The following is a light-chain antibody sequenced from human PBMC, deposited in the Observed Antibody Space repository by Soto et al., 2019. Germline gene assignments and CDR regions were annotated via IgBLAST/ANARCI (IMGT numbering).Light chain of an antibody. CDR3: QQRSNWPWT. Sequence: IVMTQSPATLSVSLGERATLSCRASQSINSYLAWYQQKPGQAPRLLIYDASNRATGIPARFSGSGSGTDFTLTISSLEPEDFAVYYCQQRSNWPWTFGQGTKVDIK. CDR2: DAS. CDR1: QSINSY. J-gene: IGKJ1*01. V-gene: IGKV3-11*01.